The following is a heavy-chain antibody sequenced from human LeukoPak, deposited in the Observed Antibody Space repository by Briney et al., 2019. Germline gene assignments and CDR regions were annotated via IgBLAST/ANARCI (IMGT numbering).Heavy chain of an antibody. D-gene: IGHD6-13*01. V-gene: IGHV1-46*03. CDR3: AIAAATGYYYYYGMDV. CDR2: INPSGGST. Sequence: ASVKVSCKASGYTFTSYYMHWVRQAPGQGPEWMGIINPSGGSTSYAQKFQGRVTMTRDTSTSTVYMELSSLRSEDTAVYYCAIAAATGYYYYYGMDVWGQGTTVTVSS. CDR1: GYTFTSYY. J-gene: IGHJ6*02.